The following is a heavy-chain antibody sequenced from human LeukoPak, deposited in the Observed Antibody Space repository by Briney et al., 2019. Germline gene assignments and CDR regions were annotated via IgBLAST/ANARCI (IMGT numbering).Heavy chain of an antibody. CDR3: AKAVPRYYYDSSGYYYAY. V-gene: IGHV3-23*01. Sequence: GGSLRLSCAASGFTFSSYAMSGAREAPGKGLEWVSAISGSGGSTYYADSAKGRFTISRDNSKNTLYLQMNSLRAEDTAVYYCAKAVPRYYYDSSGYYYAYWGQGTLVTVSS. CDR1: GFTFSSYA. J-gene: IGHJ4*02. CDR2: ISGSGGST. D-gene: IGHD3-22*01.